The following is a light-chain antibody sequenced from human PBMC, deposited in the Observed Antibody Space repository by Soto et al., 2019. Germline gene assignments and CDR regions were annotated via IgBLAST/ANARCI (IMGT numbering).Light chain of an antibody. Sequence: QSVLTQPPSTSGTPGQRVTISCSGSGSNIGSYTVNWYQQVPGTAPKLRIYSNNQRPSGVPDRFSASRSGTSVSLAITGLQADDEADYYCAAWDDSLNGVVFGGGTKVTVL. CDR2: SNN. CDR1: GSNIGSYT. CDR3: AAWDDSLNGVV. J-gene: IGLJ2*01. V-gene: IGLV1-44*01.